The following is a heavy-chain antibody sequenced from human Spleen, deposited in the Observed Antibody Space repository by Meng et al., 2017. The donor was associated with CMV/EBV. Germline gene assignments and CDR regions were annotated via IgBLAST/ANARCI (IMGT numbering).Heavy chain of an antibody. V-gene: IGHV3-21*01. CDR1: GFTVSSNY. CDR3: ARDASTGGFDYYYYGLDV. D-gene: IGHD3-16*01. CDR2: ISGTSSGISSTYI. Sequence: GESLKISCAASGFTVSSNYMNWVRQAPGEGLEWVSSISGTSSGISSTYIYYADSVKGRFTISRDNAKNALYLQMNSLRAEDTAVYYCARDASTGGFDYYYYGLDVWGQGTTVTVSS. J-gene: IGHJ6*02.